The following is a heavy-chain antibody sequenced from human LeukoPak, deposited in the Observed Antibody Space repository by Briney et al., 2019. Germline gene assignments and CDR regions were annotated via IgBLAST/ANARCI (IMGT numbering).Heavy chain of an antibody. Sequence: GGSLRLSCAASGFTFSSYWMSWVRQAPGKGLEWVANIKQDGSEKYYVDSVKGRFTISRDNAKNSLYLQMNSLRAEDTAVYYCARGGAGKVGATTSFDYWGQGTLVTVSS. J-gene: IGHJ4*02. V-gene: IGHV3-7*01. D-gene: IGHD1-26*01. CDR3: ARGGAGKVGATTSFDY. CDR1: GFTFSSYW. CDR2: IKQDGSEK.